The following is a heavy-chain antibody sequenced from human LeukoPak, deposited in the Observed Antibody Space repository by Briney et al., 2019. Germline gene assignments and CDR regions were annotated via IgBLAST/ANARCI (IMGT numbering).Heavy chain of an antibody. CDR3: AKDQSGSSYYFDY. Sequence: GGSLRLSCAASGYTFSSYGMHWVRQAPGKGLEWVAVIWYDGSNKYYADSVKGRFTISRDNSKNTLYLQMNSLRAEDTAVYYCAKDQSGSSYYFDYWGQGTLVTVSS. J-gene: IGHJ4*02. CDR2: IWYDGSNK. CDR1: GYTFSSYG. V-gene: IGHV3-33*06. D-gene: IGHD1-26*01.